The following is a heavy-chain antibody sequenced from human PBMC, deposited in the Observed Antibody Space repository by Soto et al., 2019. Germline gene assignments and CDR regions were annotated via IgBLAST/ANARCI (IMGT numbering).Heavy chain of an antibody. CDR3: ARTGDYDYIWGSYRPRFFDY. J-gene: IGHJ4*02. CDR2: ISSSSSTI. D-gene: IGHD3-16*02. Sequence: GGSLRLSCAASGFTFSSYSMNWVRQAPGKGLEWVSYISSSSSTIYYADSVKGRFTISRDNAKNSLYLQMNSLRAEDTAVYYCARTGDYDYIWGSYRPRFFDYWGQGTLVTVSS. V-gene: IGHV3-48*01. CDR1: GFTFSSYS.